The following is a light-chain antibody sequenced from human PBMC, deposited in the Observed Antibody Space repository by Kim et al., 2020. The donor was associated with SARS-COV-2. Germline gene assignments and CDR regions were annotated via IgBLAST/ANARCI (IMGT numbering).Light chain of an antibody. CDR3: SAWDSSLSAWV. V-gene: IGLV10-54*01. CDR1: SNNIGNQG. J-gene: IGLJ3*02. CDR2: RNN. Sequence: QAGLTQPPSLSKGLRQTATLTCTGNSNNIGNQGAAWLQQHQGHPPKLLSYRNNNRPSGISERLSASRSGNTASLTITGLQPEDEADYYCSAWDSSLSAWVFGGGNQLTVL.